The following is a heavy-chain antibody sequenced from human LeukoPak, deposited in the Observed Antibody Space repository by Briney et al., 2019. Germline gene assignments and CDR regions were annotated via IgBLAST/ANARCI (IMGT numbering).Heavy chain of an antibody. CDR2: ISGSGGTT. Sequence: PGGSLRLSCAASGFTFSNYAVNWVRQAPGKGLEWVSGISGSGGTTYYADPVKGRFSISRDNSKNTLYLQMNSLRAEDTAIYYCAKGLYSGSYWGSFDYWGQGTLVTVSS. V-gene: IGHV3-23*01. CDR3: AKGLYSGSYWGSFDY. D-gene: IGHD1-26*01. CDR1: GFTFSNYA. J-gene: IGHJ4*02.